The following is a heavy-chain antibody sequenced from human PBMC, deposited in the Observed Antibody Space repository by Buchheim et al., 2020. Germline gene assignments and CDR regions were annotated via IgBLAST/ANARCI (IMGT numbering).Heavy chain of an antibody. CDR3: ARAFYYFWSGYSAFNF. V-gene: IGHV3-30*04. D-gene: IGHD3-3*01. J-gene: IGHJ4*02. Sequence: QVQLVESGGGVVQPGRSLGLSCAASGFTFSNYAMYWVRQAPGKGLEWVAVISYDGSNIYYADSVKGRFTISRDDSKNTVYLQMNSLRPGDTAVYYCARAFYYFWSGYSAFNFWGQGTL. CDR1: GFTFSNYA. CDR2: ISYDGSNI.